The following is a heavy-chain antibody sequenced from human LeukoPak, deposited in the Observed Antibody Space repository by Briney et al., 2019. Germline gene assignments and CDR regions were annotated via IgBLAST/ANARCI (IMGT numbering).Heavy chain of an antibody. D-gene: IGHD3-16*02. V-gene: IGHV4-59*08. J-gene: IGHJ3*02. CDR3: ARRGELSLVVANDPFDI. CDR2: IYYSGST. CDR1: GGSISSYY. Sequence: PSETLSLTCFVSGGSISSYYWSWIRQPPGKGLEWIGNIYYSGSTNYYPSLKSRVTISVDTSKNQLSLKLSSVTAADTAVYYCARRGELSLVVANDPFDIWGQGTMVTVSS.